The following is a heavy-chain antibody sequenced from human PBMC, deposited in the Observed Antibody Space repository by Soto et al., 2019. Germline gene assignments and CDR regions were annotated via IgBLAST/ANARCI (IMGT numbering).Heavy chain of an antibody. D-gene: IGHD2-21*02. CDR2: INHSGST. CDR1: GGSFGGYY. CDR3: ARDKMTCLFDY. V-gene: IGHV4-34*01. J-gene: IGHJ4*02. Sequence: SVTLSLTCDVYGGSFGGYYCTWICKPQGTGLEWIGEINHSGSTNYNRSLKSRVTISVDTSKNQFSLKLTSVNAADTAVYYSARDKMTCLFDYWGQGTPVPVFS.